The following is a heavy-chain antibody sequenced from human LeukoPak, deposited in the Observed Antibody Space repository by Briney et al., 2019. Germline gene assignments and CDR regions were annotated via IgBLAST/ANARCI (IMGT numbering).Heavy chain of an antibody. CDR1: GFSFTTIG. CDR2: IWHDGTTK. Sequence: GGSLRLSCAASGFSFTTIGMHWVRQAPGKGLEWVGFIWHDGTTKQYADSVKGRFTIARDTAQNTVYLQMNSLRPEDTAVLYCAKDVTGANGVSDCWGQGALVTVSS. CDR3: AKDVTGANGVSDC. V-gene: IGHV3-30*02. J-gene: IGHJ4*02. D-gene: IGHD1-1*01.